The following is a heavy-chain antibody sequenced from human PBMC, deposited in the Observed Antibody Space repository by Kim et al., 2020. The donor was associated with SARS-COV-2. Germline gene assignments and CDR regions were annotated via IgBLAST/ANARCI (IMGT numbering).Heavy chain of an antibody. CDR1: GFTFSSYS. CDR2: ISSSSSYI. Sequence: GGSLRLSCAASGFTFSSYSMNWVRQAPGKGLEWVSSISSSSSYIYYADSVKGRFTISRDNAKNSLYLQMNSLRAEDTAVYYCARMVRGVIPFDIWGRGTLVTVSS. V-gene: IGHV3-21*01. D-gene: IGHD3-10*01. CDR3: ARMVRGVIPFDI. J-gene: IGHJ2*01.